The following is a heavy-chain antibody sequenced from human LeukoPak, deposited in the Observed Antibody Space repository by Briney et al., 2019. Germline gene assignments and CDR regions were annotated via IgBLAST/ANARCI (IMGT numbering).Heavy chain of an antibody. V-gene: IGHV3-11*01. CDR1: GFTFSDYY. CDR3: ARDRPYYGSGSYYHY. CDR2: ISTSGSTI. D-gene: IGHD3-10*01. Sequence: GGSLRLSCAASGFTFSDYYMSWIRQAPGKGLEWVSYISTSGSTINYADSVKGRFTISRDNAKNSLYLQMNSLRAEDTAVYYCARDRPYYGSGSYYHYWGQGTLVTVSS. J-gene: IGHJ4*02.